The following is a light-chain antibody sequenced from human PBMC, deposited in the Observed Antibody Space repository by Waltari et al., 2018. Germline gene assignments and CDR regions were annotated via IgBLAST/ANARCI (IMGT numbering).Light chain of an antibody. V-gene: IGLV2-14*03. CDR2: DVT. Sequence: QSALTQPASVSGSPGQSITISCTGTSNDVGASTFVSWYQQHPGRAPQLMTYDVTERPSGISYRFSGSKSANTASLTISGLLPEDEAIYYCSSFTDTHTLLFGGGTTVTVL. J-gene: IGLJ2*01. CDR3: SSFTDTHTLL. CDR1: SNDVGASTF.